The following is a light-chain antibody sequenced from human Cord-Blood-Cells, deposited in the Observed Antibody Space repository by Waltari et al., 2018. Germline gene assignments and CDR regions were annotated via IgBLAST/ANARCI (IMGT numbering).Light chain of an antibody. J-gene: IGKJ1*01. V-gene: IGKV1-39*01. CDR2: AAS. Sequence: DIQMTQSPPSLSASVGARVTITCRASQSISSYLNWYQQKPGKAPKLLIYAASSLQSGVPSRFSGSGSGTDFTLTISSLQPEDFATYYCQQSYSTWTFGQGTKVEIK. CDR3: QQSYSTWT. CDR1: QSISSY.